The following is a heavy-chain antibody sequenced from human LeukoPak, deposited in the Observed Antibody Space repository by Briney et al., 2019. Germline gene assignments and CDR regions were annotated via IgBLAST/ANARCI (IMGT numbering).Heavy chain of an antibody. Sequence: SETPSLTCTVSGVSISSSNSYWGWIRQPPGKGLEWIGSIYYSGNTYYNASLKSQVSISIDTSKNQFSLRLTSVTAADTAVYYCARHGRLVATVTTILPYFDYWGQGTLVTVSS. D-gene: IGHD5-12*01. CDR2: IYYSGNT. CDR1: GVSISSSNSY. CDR3: ARHGRLVATVTTILPYFDY. V-gene: IGHV4-39*01. J-gene: IGHJ4*02.